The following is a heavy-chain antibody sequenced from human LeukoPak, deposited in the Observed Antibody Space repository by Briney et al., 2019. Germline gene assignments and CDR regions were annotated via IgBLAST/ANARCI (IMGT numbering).Heavy chain of an antibody. D-gene: IGHD3-22*01. V-gene: IGHV3-23*01. Sequence: GGSLRLSCAVSGITLSNYGMAWVRQAPGKGLEWVASLSASGGGTGYADSVRGRFTISRDNAKNTLYLQMNSLRAEDTAVYFCAKRSVVIRVILVGFHKEAYYFDSWGQGVLVTVSS. J-gene: IGHJ4*02. CDR1: GITLSNYG. CDR2: LSASGGGT. CDR3: AKRSVVIRVILVGFHKEAYYFDS.